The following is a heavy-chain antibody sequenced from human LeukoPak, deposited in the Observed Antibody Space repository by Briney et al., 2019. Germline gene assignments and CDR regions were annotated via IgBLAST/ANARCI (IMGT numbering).Heavy chain of an antibody. CDR3: ARGDCSGATCYDLFDV. CDR2: INPKSGGT. Sequence: ASVKVSCKASGFTFTDYYIHWVRQAPGQGLEWMGWINPKSGGTDSAQKFQGRVTMTRDTSISSAYVELSRLSSDDTAVYYCARGDCSGATCYDLFDVWGQRTKVTVSS. D-gene: IGHD2-2*01. J-gene: IGHJ3*01. V-gene: IGHV1-2*02. CDR1: GFTFTDYY.